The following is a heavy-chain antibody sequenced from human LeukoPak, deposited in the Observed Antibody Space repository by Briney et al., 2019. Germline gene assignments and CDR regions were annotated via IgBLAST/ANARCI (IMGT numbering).Heavy chain of an antibody. J-gene: IGHJ6*03. CDR3: ARDNIVVVPAATSYYYYYMDV. D-gene: IGHD2-2*01. V-gene: IGHV3-30-3*01. CDR1: GFTFSSYA. CDR2: ISYDGSNK. Sequence: GRSLRLPCAASGFTFSSYAMHWVRQAPGKGLAWVAIISYDGSNKYYADSVKGRFTISRDNSKNTLYLQMNSLRAEDTAVYYCARDNIVVVPAATSYYYYYMDVWGKGTTVTVSS.